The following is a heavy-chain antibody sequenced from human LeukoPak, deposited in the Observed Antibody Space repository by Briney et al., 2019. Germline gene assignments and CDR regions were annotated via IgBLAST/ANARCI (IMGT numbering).Heavy chain of an antibody. CDR2: IYYSGST. V-gene: IGHV4-59*01. Sequence: SETLSLTCTVSGGSISSYYWSWIRQPPGKGLEWIGYIYYSGSTNYNPSLKSRVTISVDTSKNQFSLKLSSVTAADTAVYYCAREIVAGIVDYWGQGTLVTVSS. J-gene: IGHJ4*02. CDR1: GGSISSYY. D-gene: IGHD6-19*01. CDR3: AREIVAGIVDY.